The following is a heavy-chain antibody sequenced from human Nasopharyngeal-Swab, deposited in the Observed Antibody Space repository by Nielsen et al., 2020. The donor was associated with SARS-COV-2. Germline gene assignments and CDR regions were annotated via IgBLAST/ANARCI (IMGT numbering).Heavy chain of an antibody. CDR1: GGSISSSSYY. V-gene: IGHV4-39*01. J-gene: IGHJ3*02. Sequence: SETLSLTCTVSGGSISSSSYYWGWIRQPPGKGLEWIGSIYYSGSTYYNPSLKSRVTIFVDTSKNQFSLKLSSVTAADTAVYYCARRESDIAARWPDAFDIWGQGTMVTVSS. D-gene: IGHD6-6*01. CDR3: ARRESDIAARWPDAFDI. CDR2: IYYSGST.